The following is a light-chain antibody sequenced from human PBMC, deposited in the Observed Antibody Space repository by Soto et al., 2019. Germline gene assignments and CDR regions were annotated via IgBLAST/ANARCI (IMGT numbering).Light chain of an antibody. CDR2: ENN. V-gene: IGLV1-40*01. CDR3: QSYDSNLSGDV. Sequence: QSVLTQPPSVSEAPGQRVTISCTGSSSNIGAGYEAHWYQQVPGTAPKLLIYENNNRPSGVPDRFSGSKSGTSASLAITVLQAEDEAEYCCQSYDSNLSGDVFGAGTKVTVL. J-gene: IGLJ1*01. CDR1: SSNIGAGYE.